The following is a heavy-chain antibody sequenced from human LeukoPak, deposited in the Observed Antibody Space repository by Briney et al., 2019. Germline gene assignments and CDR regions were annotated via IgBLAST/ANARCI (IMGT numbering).Heavy chain of an antibody. CDR3: ARNPSSDGGYFDY. V-gene: IGHV4-59*01. Sequence: SETLSLTCTVSGGSMSLYFWNWIRQSPGKGLEYIGYIYYNGNTNYNPSLQSRVTISVDTSKNQFSLKLSSVTAADTAVYYCARNPSSDGGYFDYWGQGILVTVSS. J-gene: IGHJ4*02. D-gene: IGHD3-16*01. CDR1: GGSMSLYF. CDR2: IYYNGNT.